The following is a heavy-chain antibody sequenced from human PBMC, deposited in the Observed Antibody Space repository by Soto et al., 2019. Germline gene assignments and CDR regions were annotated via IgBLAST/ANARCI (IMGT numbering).Heavy chain of an antibody. CDR2: IFSNDEK. Sequence: QVTLKESGPVLVNPTETLTLTCTVSGFSLSNARMGVSWIRQPPGKALEWLAHIFSNDEKSYSTSLKSRLTISKDTSKSQVVLTMTNMDPVDTATYYCARTLYSSSSVDYWGQGTLVTVSS. J-gene: IGHJ4*02. CDR3: ARTLYSSSSVDY. D-gene: IGHD6-6*01. V-gene: IGHV2-26*01. CDR1: GFSLSNARMG.